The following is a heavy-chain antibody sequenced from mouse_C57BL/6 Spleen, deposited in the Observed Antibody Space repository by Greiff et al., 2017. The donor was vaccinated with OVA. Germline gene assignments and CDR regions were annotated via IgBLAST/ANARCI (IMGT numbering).Heavy chain of an antibody. CDR3: ARQLRLRDAMDY. CDR1: GYTFTSYW. CDR2: IDPSDSYT. D-gene: IGHD3-2*02. V-gene: IGHV1-50*01. J-gene: IGHJ4*01. Sequence: QVQLQQPGAELVKPGASVKLSCKASGYTFTSYWTQWVKQRPGQGLEWIGEIDPSDSYTNYNQKFKGKATLTVDTSSSTAYMQLSSLTSEDSAVYYCARQLRLRDAMDYWGQGTSVTVSS.